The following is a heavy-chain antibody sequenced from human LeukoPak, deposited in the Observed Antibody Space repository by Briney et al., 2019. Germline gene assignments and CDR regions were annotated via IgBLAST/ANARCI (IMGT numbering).Heavy chain of an antibody. V-gene: IGHV3-23*01. D-gene: IGHD3-10*01. J-gene: IGHJ4*02. CDR1: GFSFSSYA. Sequence: PGGSLRLSCAASGFSFSSYAMGWVRLAPGKGLEWVSGISGSGGNAYYADSVKGRFTISRDNSKNTLYLQMNSLRAEDTAVYYCAKAAYGPLYYFDYWGQGTLVTVSS. CDR3: AKAAYGPLYYFDY. CDR2: ISGSGGNA.